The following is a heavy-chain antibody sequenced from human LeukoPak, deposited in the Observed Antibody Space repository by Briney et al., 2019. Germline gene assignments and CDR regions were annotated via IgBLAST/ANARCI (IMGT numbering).Heavy chain of an antibody. CDR3: ASSLPGIAVAGTSYYYGMDV. CDR2: IIPIFGTA. Sequence: ASVKVSCKASGGTFSSYAISWVRQAPGQGLEWMGGIIPIFGTANYAQKFQGRVTITADESTSTAYMELSSLRSEDTAMYYCASSLPGIAVAGTSYYYGMDVWGQGTTVTVSS. D-gene: IGHD6-19*01. J-gene: IGHJ6*02. V-gene: IGHV1-69*13. CDR1: GGTFSSYA.